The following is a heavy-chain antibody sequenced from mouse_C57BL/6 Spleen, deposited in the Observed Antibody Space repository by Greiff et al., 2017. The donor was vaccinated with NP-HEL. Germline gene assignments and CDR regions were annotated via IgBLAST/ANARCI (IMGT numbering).Heavy chain of an antibody. CDR1: GYAFTNYL. Sequence: VQLQQSGAELVRPGTSVKVSCKASGYAFTNYLIEWVKQRPGQGLEWIGVINPGSGGTNYNEKFKGKATLTADKSSSTAYMQLSSLTSEESAVYVCARPGRGAWFVYWGQGTLVTVSA. CDR3: ARPGRGAWFVY. CDR2: INPGSGGT. J-gene: IGHJ3*01. V-gene: IGHV1-54*01.